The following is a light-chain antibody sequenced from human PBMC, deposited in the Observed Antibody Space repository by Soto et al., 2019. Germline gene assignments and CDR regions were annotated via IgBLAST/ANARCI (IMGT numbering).Light chain of an antibody. CDR2: GAS. CDR1: QSVSSSY. J-gene: IGKJ4*01. CDR3: QQYQSLN. V-gene: IGKV3-20*01. Sequence: IVLTPSQAILAFSPWDIANLSFSSSQSVSSSYLAWYQHKPGQAPRLLIHGASSRVTGIPDRFSGSGSGTDFTLTITRLEPEDFAVYYCQQYQSLNFGGGTKVAIK.